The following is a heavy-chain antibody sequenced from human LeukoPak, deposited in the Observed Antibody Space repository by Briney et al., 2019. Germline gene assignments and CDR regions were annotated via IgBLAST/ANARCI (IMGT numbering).Heavy chain of an antibody. CDR3: AKDDWTVGTWAPDL. V-gene: IGHV3-33*06. CDR1: GFTFSNYG. Sequence: GRSLRLFCAASGFTFSNYGMHWVRQAPGKCLEWVAIVWRDGTKEYYADSVKGRFIISRDNSKNTLFLQMNSLRADDMGVYYCAKDDWTVGTWAPDLWGQGTLVTVAS. D-gene: IGHD1-26*01. J-gene: IGHJ5*02. CDR2: VWRDGTKE.